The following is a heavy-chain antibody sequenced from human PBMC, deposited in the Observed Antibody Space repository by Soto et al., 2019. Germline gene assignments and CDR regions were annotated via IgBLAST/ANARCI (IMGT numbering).Heavy chain of an antibody. CDR3: ARGLSYRQD. Sequence: QVHLVQSGDEVKKPGASVRVSCKASGYTFTSYDINWVRQATGQGLEWMGWMHPNSGNTGYVQKFQGRVTMTRNTSISTAYMELSSLRSEDTAVYYCARGLSYRQDWGQGTLVTVSS. J-gene: IGHJ4*02. CDR1: GYTFTSYD. D-gene: IGHD1-26*01. CDR2: MHPNSGNT. V-gene: IGHV1-8*01.